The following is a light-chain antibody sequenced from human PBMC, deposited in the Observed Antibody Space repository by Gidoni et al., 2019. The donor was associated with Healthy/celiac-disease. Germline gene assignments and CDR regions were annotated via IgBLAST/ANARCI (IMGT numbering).Light chain of an antibody. CDR2: KDS. V-gene: IGLV3-25*03. CDR1: ALPKQY. J-gene: IGLJ2*01. CDR3: QSADSSGTYWV. Sequence: SYELTQPPSVSVSPGQTARLPCSGDALPKQYAYWYQPKPGQAPVLVIYKDSERPSGIPERFSGSSSGTTVTLTISGVQAEDEADYYCQSADSSGTYWVFGGGTKLTVL.